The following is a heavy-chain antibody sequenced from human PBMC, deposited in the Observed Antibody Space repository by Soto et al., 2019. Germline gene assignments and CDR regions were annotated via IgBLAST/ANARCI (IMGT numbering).Heavy chain of an antibody. Sequence: QVQLVQSGAEVKKPGSSVKVSCKASGGTFSSYTISWVRQAPGQGLEWMGRIIPILGIANYAQKFQGRVTISVKTSTSTAYMEMSRLRSKFTAVYYCASGGQPAVDTNFDIWGQGTMVTVSS. CDR1: GGTFSSYT. J-gene: IGHJ3*02. CDR2: IIPILGIA. CDR3: ASGGQPAVDTNFDI. V-gene: IGHV1-69*02. D-gene: IGHD5-18*01.